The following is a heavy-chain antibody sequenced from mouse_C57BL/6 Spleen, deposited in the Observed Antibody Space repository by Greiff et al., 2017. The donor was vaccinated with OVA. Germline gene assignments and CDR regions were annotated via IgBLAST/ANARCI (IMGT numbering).Heavy chain of an antibody. D-gene: IGHD1-1*01. CDR3: ARYYGRREGSWFAY. J-gene: IGHJ3*01. V-gene: IGHV1-18*01. Sequence: EVQLHQSGPELVKPGASVKIPCKASGYTFTDYNMDWVKQSLGKSLEWIGDLNPNNGGTISNQKFKGQATLTVDKSSSTAYMERRSLTSEDTAVYYGARYYGRREGSWFAYWGQGTLVTVSA. CDR2: LNPNNGGT. CDR1: GYTFTDYN.